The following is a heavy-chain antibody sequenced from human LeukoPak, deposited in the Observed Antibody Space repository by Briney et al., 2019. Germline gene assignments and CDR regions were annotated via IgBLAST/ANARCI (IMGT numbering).Heavy chain of an antibody. Sequence: GGSLRLSCAASGFTFSSYGMGWVRQAPGKGLEWVSAISGSGDSTYYADSVKGRFTISRDNSKNTVYLQMNSLRAEDTAVYYCAKVLRLTNFDYWGQGTLVTVSS. CDR2: ISGSGDST. V-gene: IGHV3-23*01. CDR3: AKVLRLTNFDY. J-gene: IGHJ4*02. D-gene: IGHD3-9*01. CDR1: GFTFSSYG.